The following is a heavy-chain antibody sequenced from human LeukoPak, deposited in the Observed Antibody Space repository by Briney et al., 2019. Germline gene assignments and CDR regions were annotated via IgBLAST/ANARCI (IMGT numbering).Heavy chain of an antibody. CDR3: AEDLSGTWSVGYDSSGD. Sequence: TGRSLRLSCAASGFTFSSYGMHWVRQAPGKGLEWVAVISYDGSNKYYADSVKGRFTISRDNSKNTLYLQMNSLSAEDTGVYYCAEDLSGTWSVGYDSSGDWGQGTLVTVSS. CDR1: GFTFSSYG. CDR2: ISYDGSNK. V-gene: IGHV3-30*18. J-gene: IGHJ4*02. D-gene: IGHD3-22*01.